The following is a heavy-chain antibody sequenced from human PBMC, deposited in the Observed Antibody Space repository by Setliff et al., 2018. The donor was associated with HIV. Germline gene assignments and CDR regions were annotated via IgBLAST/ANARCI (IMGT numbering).Heavy chain of an antibody. D-gene: IGHD6-19*01. CDR3: ARRGFVSAWYDKPIYSYYYMDV. Sequence: PGGSLRLSCAASGLTFSRHWMHWVRQAPGKGLVWVSRVNNDGSSTTYADSVQGRFTISRDNSKNTLYLQMNSLRAEDTAVYYCARRGFVSAWYDKPIYSYYYMDVWGKGTTVTVSS. CDR2: VNNDGSST. CDR1: GLTFSRHW. J-gene: IGHJ6*03. V-gene: IGHV3-74*01.